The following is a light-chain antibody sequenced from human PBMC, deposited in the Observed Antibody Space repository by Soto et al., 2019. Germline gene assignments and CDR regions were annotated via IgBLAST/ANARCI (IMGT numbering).Light chain of an antibody. CDR1: QSISSY. Sequence: DIQMTQSPSSLSASVGDRVTITCRASQSISSYLNWYQQKPGKAPKLLIYAASSLQSGVPSRSSGSGSGTDFTRTISSLQPEDFATYYCQQSYSTPWTFGQGTKVEIK. CDR3: QQSYSTPWT. J-gene: IGKJ1*01. CDR2: AAS. V-gene: IGKV1-39*01.